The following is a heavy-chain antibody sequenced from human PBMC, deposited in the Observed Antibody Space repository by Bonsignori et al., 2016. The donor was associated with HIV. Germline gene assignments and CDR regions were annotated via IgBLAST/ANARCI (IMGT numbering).Heavy chain of an antibody. J-gene: IGHJ4*02. Sequence: WIRQPPGKGLEWIGSIYYSGSTFYNPSLKSRVTISVDTSKNQFSLTLSSVTAADTAVYYCARDPKKQWLGGIGYWGQGTLVTVSS. CDR2: IYYSGST. D-gene: IGHD6-19*01. V-gene: IGHV4-39*07. CDR3: ARDPKKQWLGGIGY.